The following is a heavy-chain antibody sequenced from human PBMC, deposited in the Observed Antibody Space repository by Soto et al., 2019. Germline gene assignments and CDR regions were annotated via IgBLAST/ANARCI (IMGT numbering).Heavy chain of an antibody. J-gene: IGHJ4*02. D-gene: IGHD3-22*01. Sequence: NPSSTXSLTWTFGGCSIISSSWWGCWIRQPPGKVLEWTGSIYYSGSTYYNPSLKSRVTISVDTSKNQFSLKLSSVTAADTAVYYCERKYYDSSDYYIEYRGQRPLV. CDR1: GCSIISSSWW. V-gene: IGHV4-39*01. CDR3: ERKYYDSSDYYIEY. CDR2: IYYSGST.